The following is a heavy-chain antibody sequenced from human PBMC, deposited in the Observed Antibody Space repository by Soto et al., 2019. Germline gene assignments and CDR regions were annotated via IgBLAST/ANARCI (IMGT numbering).Heavy chain of an antibody. CDR2: IFYTGVT. Sequence: QVQLQESGPGLVKPSETLSLTCSVSGGSVSNASFYWTWIRQAPGTGLEYIGYIFYTGVTNYNPSLSSRVTISLDTSKNHFSLKLNSMTAADTAVSYCVRVLDSSWYADLWGRGTLVTVSS. J-gene: IGHJ2*01. V-gene: IGHV4-61*03. D-gene: IGHD3-22*01. CDR3: VRVLDSSWYADL. CDR1: GGSVSNASFY.